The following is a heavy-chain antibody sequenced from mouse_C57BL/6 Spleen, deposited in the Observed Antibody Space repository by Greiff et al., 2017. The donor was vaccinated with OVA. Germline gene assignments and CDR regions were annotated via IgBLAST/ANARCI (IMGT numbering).Heavy chain of an antibody. V-gene: IGHV3-6*01. CDR3: ARPPSLGSSYWYFAV. D-gene: IGHD1-1*01. CDR1: GYSITSGYY. CDR2: ISYDGSN. J-gene: IGHJ1*03. Sequence: VQLQQSGPGLVKPSQSLSLTCSVTGYSITSGYYWNWIRQFPGNKLEWMGYISYDGSNNYNPSLKNRISITRDTSKNQFFLKLNSVTTEDTATYYSARPPSLGSSYWYFAVWGTGTTVTVSS.